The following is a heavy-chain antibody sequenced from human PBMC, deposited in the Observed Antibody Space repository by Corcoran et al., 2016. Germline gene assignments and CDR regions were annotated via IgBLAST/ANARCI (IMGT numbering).Heavy chain of an antibody. CDR3: ARDNFGGKGCTMIVVVIGNFDY. V-gene: IGHV1-18*01. J-gene: IGHJ4*02. D-gene: IGHD3-22*01. CDR2: ISAYNGNT. Sequence: QVQLVQSGAEVKKPGASVKVSCKASGYTFTSYGISWVRQAPGQGLEWMGWISAYNGNTNYAQKLQGRVTMTTDTSTSTAYMELRSLGSDDTAVYYCARDNFGGKGCTMIVVVIGNFDYWGQGTLVTVSS. CDR1: GYTFTSYG.